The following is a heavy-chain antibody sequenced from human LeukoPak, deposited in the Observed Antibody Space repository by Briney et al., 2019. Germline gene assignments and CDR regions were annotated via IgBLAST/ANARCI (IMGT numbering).Heavy chain of an antibody. J-gene: IGHJ3*02. Sequence: GASVKVSCKASGYTFTSYYMHWVRQAPGQGLEWMGIINPSGGSTSYAQKFQGRVTMTRDMSTSTVYMELSSLRSEDTAVYYCARDRGKWFRLDAFDIWGQGTMVTVSS. V-gene: IGHV1-46*01. CDR1: GYTFTSYY. CDR3: ARDRGKWFRLDAFDI. D-gene: IGHD3-10*01. CDR2: INPSGGST.